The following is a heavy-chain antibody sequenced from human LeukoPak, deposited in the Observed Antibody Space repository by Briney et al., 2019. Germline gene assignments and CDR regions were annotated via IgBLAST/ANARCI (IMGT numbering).Heavy chain of an antibody. CDR2: ISGSGGST. D-gene: IGHD3-22*01. J-gene: IGHJ4*02. V-gene: IGHV3-23*01. CDR1: GFTFSSYA. CDR3: AKTKDSSGYSY. Sequence: GGFLRLSCAASGFTFSSYAMSWVRQAPGKGLEWVSAISGSGGSTYYADSVKGRFTISRDNSKNTLYLQMNSLRAEDTAVYYCAKTKDSSGYSYWGQGTLVTVSS.